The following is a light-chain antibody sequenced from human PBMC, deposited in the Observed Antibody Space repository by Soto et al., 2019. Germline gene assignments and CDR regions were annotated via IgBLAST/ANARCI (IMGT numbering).Light chain of an antibody. CDR1: QTINNN. Sequence: VMTQAPATLSVSPGERATLSCRASQTINNNIAWYQLKDGQVPRLLIYGASTRATDIPARFSGSGSGTEFTLTISSLQSEDFEEYHCQQYNNWPQTFGQGTKV. CDR2: GAS. CDR3: QQYNNWPQT. V-gene: IGKV3-15*01. J-gene: IGKJ1*01.